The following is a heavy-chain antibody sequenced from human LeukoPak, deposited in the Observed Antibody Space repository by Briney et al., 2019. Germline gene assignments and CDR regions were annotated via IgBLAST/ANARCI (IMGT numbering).Heavy chain of an antibody. CDR3: ARDRYWNYGYYYMDV. D-gene: IGHD1-1*01. CDR1: GFTFSSYE. J-gene: IGHJ6*03. Sequence: TGGSLRLSCAASGFTFSSYEMNWVRQAPGKGLEWVSYISSSGSTIYYADSVKGRFTISRDNAKNSLYLQMNSLRAEDTAVYYCARDRYWNYGYYYMDVWGKGTTVTVSS. CDR2: ISSSGSTI. V-gene: IGHV3-48*03.